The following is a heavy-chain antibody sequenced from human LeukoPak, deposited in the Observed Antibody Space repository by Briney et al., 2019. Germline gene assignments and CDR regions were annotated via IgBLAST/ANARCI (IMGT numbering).Heavy chain of an antibody. CDR1: GYTFTGYY. CDR3: AREGGRYCSGGSCYSSNGWYGGLNY. V-gene: IGHV1-69*13. D-gene: IGHD2-15*01. CDR2: IIPIFGTA. Sequence: SVKVSCKASGYTFTGYYVHWVRQAPGQGLEWMGGIIPIFGTANYAQKFQGRVTITADESSSTAYMELSSLRSDDTAVYYCAREGGRYCSGGSCYSSNGWYGGLNYWGQGTLVTVSS. J-gene: IGHJ4*02.